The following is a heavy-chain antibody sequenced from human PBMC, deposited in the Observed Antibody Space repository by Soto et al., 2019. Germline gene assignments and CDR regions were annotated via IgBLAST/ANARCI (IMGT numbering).Heavy chain of an antibody. CDR3: ARVVPGAEAWFGP. V-gene: IGHV1-18*01. CDR1: GYTFSNYG. J-gene: IGHJ5*02. CDR2: ISLYSDGT. D-gene: IGHD2-2*01. Sequence: ASVKVSCKTSGYTFSNYGITWVRQAPGQPLEWLGWISLYSDGTNYAQKFQGRVSMTTDTSTTKAYMELRSLRSDDTAVYYCARVVPGAEAWFGPWGQGPLVTVSS.